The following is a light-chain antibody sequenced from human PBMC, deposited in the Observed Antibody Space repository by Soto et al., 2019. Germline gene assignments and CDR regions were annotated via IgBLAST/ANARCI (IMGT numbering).Light chain of an antibody. V-gene: IGLV2-14*01. Sequence: QSVLTQPASVSGSPGQSITISCTGTSSDVGGYHYVSWYQLLPGKAPKLILFEVSIRPSGVSYLFSRSKSGNTASLTISGLQAEDEADYFCSSYSIRTAYLFGPGTKVTVL. CDR3: SSYSIRTAYL. J-gene: IGLJ1*01. CDR1: SSDVGGYHY. CDR2: EVS.